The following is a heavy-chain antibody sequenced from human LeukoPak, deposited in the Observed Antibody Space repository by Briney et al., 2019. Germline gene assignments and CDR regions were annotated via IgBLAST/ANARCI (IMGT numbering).Heavy chain of an antibody. V-gene: IGHV4-39*07. CDR1: GGSISSSSYY. Sequence: SETLSLTCTVSGGSISSSSYYWGWIRQPPGKGLEWIGSIYYSGSTYYNPSLKSRVTISVDTSKNQFSLQLNSVTAAGTAVYYCARAWGAAHYFFDSWGQGTRVTVSS. CDR2: IYYSGST. CDR3: ARAWGAAHYFFDS. D-gene: IGHD1-26*01. J-gene: IGHJ4*02.